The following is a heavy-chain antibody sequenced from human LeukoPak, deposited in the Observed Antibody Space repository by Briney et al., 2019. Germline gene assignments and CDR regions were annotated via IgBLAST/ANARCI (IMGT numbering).Heavy chain of an antibody. J-gene: IGHJ4*02. D-gene: IGHD2-8*02. Sequence: GGSLRLSCAASGFTFSSYAMNWVRQAPGKGLEWVSAISGSSGSTYYADSVKGRFTISRDNSKNTLYLQMNSLKTEDTAVYYCTTGGSFDYWGQGTLVTVSS. CDR1: GFTFSSYA. CDR2: ISGSSGST. CDR3: TTGGSFDY. V-gene: IGHV3-23*01.